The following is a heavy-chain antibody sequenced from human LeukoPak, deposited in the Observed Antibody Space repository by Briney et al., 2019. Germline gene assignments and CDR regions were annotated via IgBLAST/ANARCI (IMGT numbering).Heavy chain of an antibody. CDR2: ISSSSSYI. J-gene: IGHJ4*02. D-gene: IGHD2-2*01. V-gene: IGHV3-21*01. CDR1: GLTFSSYS. Sequence: PGGSLRLSCAASGLTFSSYSMNWVRQAPGKGLEWVSSISSSSSYIYYADSVKGRFTISRDNAKNSLYLQMNSLGAEDTAVYYCARVTEVPAAYYFDYWGQGTLVTVSS. CDR3: ARVTEVPAAYYFDY.